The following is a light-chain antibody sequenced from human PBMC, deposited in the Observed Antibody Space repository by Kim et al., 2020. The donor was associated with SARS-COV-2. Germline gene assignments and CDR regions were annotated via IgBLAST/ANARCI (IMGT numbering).Light chain of an antibody. CDR2: RNN. CDR3: AAWDDSLSGWV. J-gene: IGLJ3*02. Sequence: QSVLTQPPSASGTPGQRVTISCSGSSSNIGSHYVYWYQQRPGTAPKLLIYRNNERPSGVPDRFSGSKSGTSASLAISGLRSEDEADYYCAAWDDSLSGWVFGGGTQLTV. V-gene: IGLV1-47*01. CDR1: SSNIGSHY.